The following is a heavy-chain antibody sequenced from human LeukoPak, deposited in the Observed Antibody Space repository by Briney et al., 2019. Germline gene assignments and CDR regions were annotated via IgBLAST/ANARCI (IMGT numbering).Heavy chain of an antibody. CDR2: ISSNGRDT. J-gene: IGHJ4*02. CDR3: VRLAAAGHSDY. D-gene: IGHD6-13*01. CDR1: EFTFGTYA. V-gene: IGHV3-64D*06. Sequence: PGGSLRLSCSASEFTFGTYAMLWVRQAPGKGLEYVSAISSNGRDTYYAAPVRGRFSISRVNSNNTLYLQMSSLRVEDTAMYYCVRLAAAGHSDYWGQGSLVAVSS.